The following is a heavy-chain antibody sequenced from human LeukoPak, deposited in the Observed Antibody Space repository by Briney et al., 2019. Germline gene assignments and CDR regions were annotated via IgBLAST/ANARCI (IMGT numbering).Heavy chain of an antibody. V-gene: IGHV4-39*01. Sequence: KPSETLSLTCTVSGGSISSSSYYWGWIRQPPGKGLEWSGSVYYSGSTYYNPSLKSRVTISVDTSKNQFSLKLSSVTAAETAVYYCARHYAVVGASVAFDIWGQGTMVTVSS. D-gene: IGHD1-26*01. CDR3: ARHYAVVGASVAFDI. J-gene: IGHJ3*02. CDR1: GGSISSSSYY. CDR2: VYYSGST.